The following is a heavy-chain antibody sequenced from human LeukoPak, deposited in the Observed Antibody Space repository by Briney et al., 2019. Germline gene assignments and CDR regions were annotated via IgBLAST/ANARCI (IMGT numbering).Heavy chain of an antibody. CDR2: ISRSSSYI. CDR3: ARASYGSGSFPDY. Sequence: GGSLRLSCAASGFTFSSYSMNWVRQAPGKGLEWVSSISRSSSYIYYADSVKGRFTISRDNAKNSLYLQMNSLRAEDTAVYYCARASYGSGSFPDYWGQGTLVTVSS. D-gene: IGHD3-10*01. V-gene: IGHV3-21*01. J-gene: IGHJ4*02. CDR1: GFTFSSYS.